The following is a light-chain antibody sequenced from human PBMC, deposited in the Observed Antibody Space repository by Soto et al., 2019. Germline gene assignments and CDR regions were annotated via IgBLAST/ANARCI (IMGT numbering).Light chain of an antibody. Sequence: QSALTQPASVSGSPGQSITISCTGTSSDVGGYNYVSWYQQHPGKAPKLMIYDVSNRPSGVSNRFSGSKSGNTASLTISGRQAEDEADYYCSSYTSSSTLENVVFGGGTQLTVL. CDR2: DVS. V-gene: IGLV2-14*01. CDR1: SSDVGGYNY. CDR3: SSYTSSSTLENVV. J-gene: IGLJ2*01.